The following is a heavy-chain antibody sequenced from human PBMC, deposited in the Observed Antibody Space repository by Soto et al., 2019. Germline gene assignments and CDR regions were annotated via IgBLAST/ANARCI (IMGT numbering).Heavy chain of an antibody. D-gene: IGHD6-19*01. CDR2: IYHTGST. J-gene: IGHJ4*02. V-gene: IGHV4-4*02. Sequence: QVQLQESGPGLVNPSGTLSLTCAVSGGSIRSGSWWCLVRQPRGKGLQWIGEIYHTGSTNYTPSLTRRVYISVDTSKNQYSLQVRSLTAADTAIYFCAIDPGRALAVDWGEGALVTVSA. CDR3: AIDPGRALAVD. CDR1: GGSIRSGSW.